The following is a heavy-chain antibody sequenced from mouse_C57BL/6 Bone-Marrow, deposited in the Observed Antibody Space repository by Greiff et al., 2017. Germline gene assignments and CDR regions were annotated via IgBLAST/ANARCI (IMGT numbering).Heavy chain of an antibody. Sequence: EVKVEESGGGLVQPKGSLKLSCAASGFSFNTYAMNWVRQAPGKGLEWVARIRSKSNNYATSSADSVKDRFTISRDDSESMLYLQMNNLKTEDTAMYYCVRGITTVVYWYFDVWGTGTTVTVSS. V-gene: IGHV10-1*01. CDR2: IRSKSNNYAT. CDR3: VRGITTVVYWYFDV. CDR1: GFSFNTYA. D-gene: IGHD1-1*01. J-gene: IGHJ1*03.